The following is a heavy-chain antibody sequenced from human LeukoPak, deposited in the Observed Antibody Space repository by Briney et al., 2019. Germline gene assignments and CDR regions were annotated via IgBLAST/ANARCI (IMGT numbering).Heavy chain of an antibody. V-gene: IGHV3-23*01. D-gene: IGHD6-13*01. Sequence: PGGSLRLASAVSGFTFSSYAMSWVRQAPGKGLEWVSAISGSGGSTYYTDSVKGRFTISRDNSKNTLYLQMNSLRAEDTAVYYCAKLPIAAAVNYFDYWGQGTLVTVSS. J-gene: IGHJ4*02. CDR3: AKLPIAAAVNYFDY. CDR1: GFTFSSYA. CDR2: ISGSGGST.